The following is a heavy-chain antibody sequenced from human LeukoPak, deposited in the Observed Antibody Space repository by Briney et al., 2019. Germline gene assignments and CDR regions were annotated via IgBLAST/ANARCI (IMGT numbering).Heavy chain of an antibody. CDR3: ARDRNWGSTPYYFDY. J-gene: IGHJ4*02. V-gene: IGHV3-7*01. CDR2: IKQDGSEK. Sequence: GGSLRLSCVASGLSFGNYWMDWVCQAPGKGLEWVANIKQDGSEKYYVDSVKGRFTISRDNAKNSLYLQMNSLRAEDTAVYYCARDRNWGSTPYYFDYWGQGTLVTVSS. CDR1: GLSFGNYW. D-gene: IGHD7-27*01.